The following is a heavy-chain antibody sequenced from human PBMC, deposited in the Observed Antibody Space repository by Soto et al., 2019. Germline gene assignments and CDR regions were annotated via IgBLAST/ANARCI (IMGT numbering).Heavy chain of an antibody. D-gene: IGHD3-10*01. CDR3: AKGRTRPLELGSFGDNAFDV. CDR1: GFTFSSFA. CDR2: ISGSGGST. J-gene: IGHJ3*01. Sequence: EMQLLESGGGLVQPGGSLRLSCAASGFTFSSFAMSWVRQAPGKGLDWVSAISGSGGSTYSADSVKGRFTISRDNSKNTLYLQMSSLRAEDTALYFCAKGRTRPLELGSFGDNAFDVWGQGTMVTVSS. V-gene: IGHV3-23*01.